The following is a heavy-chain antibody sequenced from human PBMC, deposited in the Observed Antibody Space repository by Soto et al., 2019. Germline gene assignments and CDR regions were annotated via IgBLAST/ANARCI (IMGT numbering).Heavy chain of an antibody. Sequence: EVQLLESGGGLVHPGGSLRLSCAASGFTFSVYDMSWVRQAPGKGLEWVSLISGSGALTYYADSVKGRFTVSRDNSKNTLYLQMSSLRAEDAAIYFCAKYITTPGTRQLDYWGQGTLVTVSS. CDR1: GFTFSVYD. CDR2: ISGSGALT. J-gene: IGHJ4*02. D-gene: IGHD6-13*01. CDR3: AKYITTPGTRQLDY. V-gene: IGHV3-23*01.